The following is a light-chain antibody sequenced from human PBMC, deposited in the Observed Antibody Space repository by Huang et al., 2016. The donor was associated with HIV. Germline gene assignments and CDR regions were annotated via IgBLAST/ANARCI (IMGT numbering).Light chain of an antibody. Sequence: EIVLTQSPATLSFSPGERATLSCRASQNVTDSLAWYRQKPGQAPSLLIYRAANRATGTPARFSGSGSGTDFTLTISSLEPEDFAIYYCQERIQWPRLTFGGGTKVEIK. CDR1: QNVTDS. CDR2: RAA. J-gene: IGKJ4*01. CDR3: QERIQWPRLT. V-gene: IGKV3-11*01.